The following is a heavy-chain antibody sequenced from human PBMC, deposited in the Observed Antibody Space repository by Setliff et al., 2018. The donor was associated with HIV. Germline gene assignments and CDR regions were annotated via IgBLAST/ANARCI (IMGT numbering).Heavy chain of an antibody. V-gene: IGHV4-59*12. CDR3: AREGDSLRAFDI. CDR1: GGSISSDY. J-gene: IGHJ3*02. CDR2: IYYSGST. Sequence: SETLSLTCTVSGGSISSDYWSWIRQPPGKGLEWIGYIYYSGSTNYNPSLKSRVTISVATSKNQFSLKLTSVTAADTAVYSCAREGDSLRAFDIWGHGTMVTVSS. D-gene: IGHD1-26*01.